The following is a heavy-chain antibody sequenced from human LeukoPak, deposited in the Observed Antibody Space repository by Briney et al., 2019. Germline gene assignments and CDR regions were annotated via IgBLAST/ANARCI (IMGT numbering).Heavy chain of an antibody. J-gene: IGHJ4*02. Sequence: SETLSLTCAVSGASISSYYWSWIRQPAGKGLEWIGRIYTSGNTNYNTSLKSRVTMSVDTSKNQLSQKLTSVTAADTAVYYCARVDIAAAGFDYWGQGTLVTVSS. V-gene: IGHV4-59*10. CDR1: GASISSYY. CDR3: ARVDIAAAGFDY. CDR2: IYTSGNT. D-gene: IGHD6-13*01.